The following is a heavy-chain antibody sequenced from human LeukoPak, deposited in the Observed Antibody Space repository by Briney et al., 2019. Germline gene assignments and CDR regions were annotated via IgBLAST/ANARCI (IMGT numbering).Heavy chain of an antibody. V-gene: IGHV3-9*01. CDR1: GFTFDAYA. CDR3: IKGLTASFLDAFHI. CDR2: VNWNSDKI. Sequence: GGSLRLSCAASGFTFDAYAFHWVRQPPGKGLEWVSGVNWNSDKIDYADSVKGRFTISRDTAKKIVFLQMNSLRVEDTAFYFCIKGLTASFLDAFHIWGQGTMLTVAS. D-gene: IGHD3-16*01. J-gene: IGHJ3*02.